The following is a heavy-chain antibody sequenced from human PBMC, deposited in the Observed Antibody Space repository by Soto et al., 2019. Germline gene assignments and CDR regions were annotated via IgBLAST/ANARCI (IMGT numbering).Heavy chain of an antibody. J-gene: IGHJ6*02. Sequence: EVQLVESGGGLVKPGGSLRLSCAASGFTFSSYSMNWLRQAPGKGLEWVSSISSSSSYIYYADSVKGRFTISRDNAKNSLYLQMNSLRAEDTAVYYCARDHVVGDQYDGMDVWGQGTTVTVSS. D-gene: IGHD3-10*01. CDR1: GFTFSSYS. CDR2: ISSSSSYI. V-gene: IGHV3-21*01. CDR3: ARDHVVGDQYDGMDV.